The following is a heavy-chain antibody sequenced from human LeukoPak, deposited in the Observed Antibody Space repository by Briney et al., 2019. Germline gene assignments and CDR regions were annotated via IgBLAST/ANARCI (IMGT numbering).Heavy chain of an antibody. D-gene: IGHD6-6*01. V-gene: IGHV3-30*04. CDR1: GFTFSSYA. CDR3: AREYSSSSGNWFDP. CDR2: ISYDGSNK. J-gene: IGHJ5*02. Sequence: GGSLRLSCAASGFTFSSYAMHWVRQAPGKGLEWVAVISYDGSNKYYADSVKGRFTISRDNSKNTLYLQMNSLRAEDTAVYYCAREYSSSSGNWFDPWGQGTPVTVSS.